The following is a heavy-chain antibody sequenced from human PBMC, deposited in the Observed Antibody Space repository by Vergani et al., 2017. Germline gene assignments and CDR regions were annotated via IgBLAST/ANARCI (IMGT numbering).Heavy chain of an antibody. J-gene: IGHJ6*03. D-gene: IGHD3-10*01. CDR1: GGSFSGYY. CDR3: ARGGATVSGFGEPPYYYMDV. CDR2: INHSGST. Sequence: QVQLQQWGAGLLKPSETLSLTCAVYGGSFSGYYWSWIRQPPGKGLEWIGEINHSGSTNYNPSLKSRVTISVDTSKNQFSLKLSSVTAAYTAVYYCARGGATVSGFGEPPYYYMDVWGKGTTVTVSS. V-gene: IGHV4-34*01.